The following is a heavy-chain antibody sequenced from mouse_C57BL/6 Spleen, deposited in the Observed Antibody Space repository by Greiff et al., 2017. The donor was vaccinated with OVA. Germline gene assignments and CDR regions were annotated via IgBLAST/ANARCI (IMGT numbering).Heavy chain of an antibody. V-gene: IGHV5-17*01. D-gene: IGHD2-1*01. CDR3: ARTYGNYAGAWFAY. Sequence: EVKVEESGGGLVKPGGSLKLSCAASGFTFSDYGMHWVRQAPEKGLEWVAYISSGSSTIYYADTVKGRFTISRDNAKNTLFLQMTSLRSEDTAMYYCARTYGNYAGAWFAYWGQGTLVTVSA. J-gene: IGHJ3*01. CDR1: GFTFSDYG. CDR2: ISSGSSTI.